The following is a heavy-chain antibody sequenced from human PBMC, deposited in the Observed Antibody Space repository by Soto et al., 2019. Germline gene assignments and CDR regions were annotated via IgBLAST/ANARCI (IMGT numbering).Heavy chain of an antibody. CDR1: GFTFDDYT. Sequence: GGSLRLSCAASGFTFDDYTMHWVRQAPGKGLEWVSLISWDGGSTYYADSVKGRFTISRDNSKNSLYLQMNSLRTEDTALYYCAKDMENSGYFDYWGQGTLVTVSS. D-gene: IGHD1-7*01. V-gene: IGHV3-43*01. J-gene: IGHJ4*02. CDR2: ISWDGGST. CDR3: AKDMENSGYFDY.